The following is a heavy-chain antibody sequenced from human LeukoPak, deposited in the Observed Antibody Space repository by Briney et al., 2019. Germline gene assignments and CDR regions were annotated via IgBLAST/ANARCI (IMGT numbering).Heavy chain of an antibody. J-gene: IGHJ4*02. V-gene: IGHV4-31*03. CDR1: GGSISSGGYY. Sequence: SSETLSLTCTVSGGSISSGGYYWSWIRQHPGKGLESIGYIYYSGSTYYNPSLKSRVTISVDTSKNQFSLKLSSVTAADTAVYYCARDQARITMVRGAAVRYFDYWGQGTLVTVSS. D-gene: IGHD3-10*01. CDR2: IYYSGST. CDR3: ARDQARITMVRGAAVRYFDY.